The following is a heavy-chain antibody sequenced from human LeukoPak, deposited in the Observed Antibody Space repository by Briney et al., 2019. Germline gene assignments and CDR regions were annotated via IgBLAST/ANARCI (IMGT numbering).Heavy chain of an antibody. D-gene: IGHD5-12*01. V-gene: IGHV4-61*01. J-gene: IGHJ3*02. CDR1: GGSVSSGSYY. Sequence: SETLSLTCTVSGGSVSSGSYYWSWIRQPPGKGLEWIGYIYYSGNTNYNPSLKSRVTIPVDTSKNQFSLKLSSVTAADTAVYYCARDSEYSGYAYDAFDIWGQGTMVTVSS. CDR3: ARDSEYSGYAYDAFDI. CDR2: IYYSGNT.